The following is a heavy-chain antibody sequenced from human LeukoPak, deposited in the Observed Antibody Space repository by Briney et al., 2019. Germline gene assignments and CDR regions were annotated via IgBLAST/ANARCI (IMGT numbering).Heavy chain of an antibody. Sequence: SETLSLTCTVSGGSISSYYWSWIRQPPGKGLEWIGYIYYSGSTNYNPSLKSRVTISVDTSKNQFSLKLSSVTAADTAVYYCARAPLAVAGWFDPWGQGTLVTVSS. CDR2: IYYSGST. D-gene: IGHD6-19*01. J-gene: IGHJ5*02. CDR1: GGSISSYY. V-gene: IGHV4-59*01. CDR3: ARAPLAVAGWFDP.